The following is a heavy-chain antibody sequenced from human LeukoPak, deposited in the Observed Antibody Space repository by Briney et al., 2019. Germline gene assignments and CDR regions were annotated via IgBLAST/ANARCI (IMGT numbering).Heavy chain of an antibody. V-gene: IGHV3-23*01. D-gene: IGHD3-22*01. CDR3: AKAYGTSGYYQLPIDF. CDR2: ITGSGDTT. Sequence: PGGSLRLSCAASGFTFSSNAMTWVRQAPGKGLECVSAITGSGDTTYYADSVKGRFTTSRDNAKNTLYLQMNILRADDTAVYYCAKAYGTSGYYQLPIDFWGQGTLVTVSS. J-gene: IGHJ4*02. CDR1: GFTFSSNA.